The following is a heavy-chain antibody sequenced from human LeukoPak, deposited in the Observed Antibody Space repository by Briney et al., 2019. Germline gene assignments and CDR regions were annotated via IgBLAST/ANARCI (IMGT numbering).Heavy chain of an antibody. CDR2: IIPIFGIA. CDR1: GGTFSSYA. V-gene: IGHV1-69*04. Sequence: SVKVSCKASGGTFSSYAISWVRQAPGQGLEWMGRIIPIFGIANYAQKFQGRVTFTADKSTSTAYMELSSLRSEDTAVYYCARLHSDYGDYWAGSGYYYYGMDVWGQGTTVTVSS. J-gene: IGHJ6*02. CDR3: ARLHSDYGDYWAGSGYYYYGMDV. D-gene: IGHD4-17*01.